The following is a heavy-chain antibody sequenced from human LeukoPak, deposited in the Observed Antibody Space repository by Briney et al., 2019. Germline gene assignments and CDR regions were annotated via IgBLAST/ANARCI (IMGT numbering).Heavy chain of an antibody. CDR1: GFTFGDYA. CDR2: IRSKAYGGTA. Sequence: GGSLRLSCTASGFTFGDYAMSWVRQAPGKGLEWGGFIRSKAYGGTADYAASLKGRFTISRDDSKNIAYLQMISLKTEDTAVYYCTTYHYDTSGYYYVTYWGQGTLVTVSS. J-gene: IGHJ4*02. D-gene: IGHD3-22*01. V-gene: IGHV3-49*04. CDR3: TTYHYDTSGYYYVTY.